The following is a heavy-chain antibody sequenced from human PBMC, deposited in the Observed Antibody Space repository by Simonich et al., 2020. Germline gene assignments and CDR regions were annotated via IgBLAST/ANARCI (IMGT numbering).Heavy chain of an antibody. D-gene: IGHD2-2*01. Sequence: QVQLVQSGAEVKKPGATVKVSCKAAGYTFTGYYMHWVRQAPGQGLRGKGPINPKRAGTNLARTVQGRVPLTRDTSISPSYLELSMLSSDDTAVYYLASDTFLGSCSCTSCYDAFDFWGQGTMVPVSS. CDR3: ASDTFLGSCSCTSCYDAFDF. CDR1: GYTFTGYY. CDR2: INPKRAGT. J-gene: IGHJ3*01. V-gene: IGHV1-2*06.